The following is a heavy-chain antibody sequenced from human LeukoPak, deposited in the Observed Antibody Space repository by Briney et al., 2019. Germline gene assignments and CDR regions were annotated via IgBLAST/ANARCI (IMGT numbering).Heavy chain of an antibody. CDR1: GYTFTGYY. CDR2: INPNSGGT. CDR3: AREWGRDIVAVIAIKTLVD. D-gene: IGHD2-21*01. J-gene: IGHJ4*02. V-gene: IGHV1-2*02. Sequence: ASVRVSCKASGYTFTGYYMHWVRQAPGQGLEWMGWINPNSGGTNYAQKFQGRVTMTRDTSISTAYMELSRLRSDDTAVYYCAREWGRDIVAVIAIKTLVDWGQGTLVTVSS.